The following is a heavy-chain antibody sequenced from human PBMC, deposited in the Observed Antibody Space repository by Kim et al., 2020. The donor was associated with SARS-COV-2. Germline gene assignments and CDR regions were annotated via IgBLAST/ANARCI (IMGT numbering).Heavy chain of an antibody. V-gene: IGHV4-59*08. D-gene: IGHD3-10*01. J-gene: IGHJ4*02. CDR3: ARLLPGDYGSGSYYNV. CDR2: IYYSGST. Sequence: SETLSLTCTVSGGSISSYYWSWIRQPPGKGLEWIGYIYYSGSTNYNPSLKSRVTISVDTSKNQFSLKLSSVTAADTAVYYCARLLPGDYGSGSYYNVWGQGTLVTVSS. CDR1: GGSISSYY.